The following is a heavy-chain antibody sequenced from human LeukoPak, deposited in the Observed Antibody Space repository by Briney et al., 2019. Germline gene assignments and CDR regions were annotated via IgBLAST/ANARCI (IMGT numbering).Heavy chain of an antibody. J-gene: IGHJ4*02. CDR1: GFTFRAFG. Sequence: GFLELFCAGPGFTFRAFGMNWVRQASGKGLEWVSYISSSGTTISYAQSVKGRFTITRDNAQNSLTLHMNTLRADDTAVYYCAKDGGTHFDHWGQGTLVTVSS. CDR2: ISSSGTTI. CDR3: AKDGGTHFDH. V-gene: IGHV3-48*01. D-gene: IGHD1-26*01.